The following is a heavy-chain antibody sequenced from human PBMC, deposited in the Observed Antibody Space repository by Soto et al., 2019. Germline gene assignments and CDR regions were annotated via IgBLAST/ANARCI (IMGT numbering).Heavy chain of an antibody. CDR2: ISSSSSTI. CDR1: GFTFSSYS. Sequence: GGSLRLSCAASGFTFSSYSMNWVRQAPGKGLEWVSYISSSSSTIYYADSVKGRFTISRDNAKNSLYLQMNSLRAEDTAVYYCARADYEDAFDIWGQGTMVTVSS. D-gene: IGHD4-17*01. CDR3: ARADYEDAFDI. J-gene: IGHJ3*02. V-gene: IGHV3-48*01.